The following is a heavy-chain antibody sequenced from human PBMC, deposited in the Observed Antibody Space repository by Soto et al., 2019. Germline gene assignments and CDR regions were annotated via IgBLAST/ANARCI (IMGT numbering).Heavy chain of an antibody. CDR1: GFSLTTYGVG. CDR3: AHRLTLNSDWNYGRFDY. CDR2: IYWDDEK. Sequence: QITLKESGPTLVKPTQTLTLTCTFSGFSLTTYGVGVGWIRQPPGKALEWLALIYWDDEKRYCPSLKSRLTITKDTSKNQVVLTMTNMDPVDTATYFCAHRLTLNSDWNYGRFDYWGQGTLVTVSS. V-gene: IGHV2-5*02. J-gene: IGHJ4*02. D-gene: IGHD1-7*01.